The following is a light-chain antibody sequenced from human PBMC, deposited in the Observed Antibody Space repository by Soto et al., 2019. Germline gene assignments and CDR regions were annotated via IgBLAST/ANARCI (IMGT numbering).Light chain of an antibody. J-gene: IGKJ4*01. CDR2: GAS. CDR3: HQYDSSPLT. V-gene: IGKV3-20*01. Sequence: EIVLTQSPGTLSLSPGERATLSCRASQSVSSSYLAWYQQKPGQAPRLLIYGASSRATGIPDRFSGSGSGTDFTLTISRLEPENFAVYYCHQYDSSPLTCGGGTKGEIK. CDR1: QSVSSSY.